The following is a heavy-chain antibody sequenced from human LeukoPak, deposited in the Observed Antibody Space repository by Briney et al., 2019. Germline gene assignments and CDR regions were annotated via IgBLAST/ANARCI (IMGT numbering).Heavy chain of an antibody. CDR2: IIPILGIA. J-gene: IGHJ4*02. V-gene: IGHV1-69*04. CDR1: GGTFSSYA. CDR3: ARAVSGRFDY. D-gene: IGHD6-19*01. Sequence: SVKVSCKASGGTFSSYAISWVRQAPGQGLEWMGRIIPILGIANYAQKFQGRVTITADKSTSTAYMELSSLRSEDTAIYYCARAVSGRFDYWGQGTLVTVSS.